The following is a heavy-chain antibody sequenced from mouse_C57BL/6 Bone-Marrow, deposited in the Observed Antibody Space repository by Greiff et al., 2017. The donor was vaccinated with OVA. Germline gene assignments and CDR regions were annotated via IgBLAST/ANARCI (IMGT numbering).Heavy chain of an antibody. CDR2: ISNGGGST. D-gene: IGHD1-1*01. Sequence: EVMLVESGGGLVQPGGSLKLSCAASGFTFSDYYMYWVRQTPEKRLEWVAYISNGGGSTYYPDTVKGRFTISRDNAKNTLYLQMSRLKSEDTAMYYCARRAHYYGSSPYYFDYWGQGTTLTVSS. CDR1: GFTFSDYY. J-gene: IGHJ2*01. V-gene: IGHV5-12*01. CDR3: ARRAHYYGSSPYYFDY.